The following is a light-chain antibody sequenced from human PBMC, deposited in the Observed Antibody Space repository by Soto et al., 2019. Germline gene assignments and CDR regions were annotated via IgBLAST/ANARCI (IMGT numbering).Light chain of an antibody. J-gene: IGKJ5*01. CDR1: QSVSRTY. CDR2: GAS. CDR3: QQYDRSPFT. Sequence: EIVLTQSPGTLSLSPGERATLSCRASQSVSRTYLAWYQQTPGQAPRLLIYGASNRATGVPDRFSGSGSGTDFTLTISGLEPEDFVVYYCQQYDRSPFTFGQGTRLEIK. V-gene: IGKV3-20*01.